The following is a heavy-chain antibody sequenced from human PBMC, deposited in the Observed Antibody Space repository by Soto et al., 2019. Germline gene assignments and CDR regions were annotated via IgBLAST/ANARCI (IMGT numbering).Heavy chain of an antibody. CDR3: AKASQYSSSSEFDY. D-gene: IGHD6-6*01. CDR1: GFTFDDYA. Sequence: GGSLRLSCAASGFTFDDYAMHWVRQAPGKGLEWVSGISWNSGSIGYADSVKGRFTISRDNAKNSLYLQMNSLRAEDTALYYCAKASQYSSSSEFDYWGQGTLVTVSS. J-gene: IGHJ4*02. CDR2: ISWNSGSI. V-gene: IGHV3-9*01.